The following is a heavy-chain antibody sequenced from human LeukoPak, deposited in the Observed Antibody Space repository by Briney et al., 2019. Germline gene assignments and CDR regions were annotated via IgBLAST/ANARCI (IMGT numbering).Heavy chain of an antibody. J-gene: IGHJ6*03. CDR3: ARGGYYDSSGYYSDYYMDV. V-gene: IGHV1-18*01. Sequence: ASVKVSCKASGYTLTSYGISWVRQAPGQGLEWMGWISAYNGNTNYAQKLQGRVTMTTDTSTSTAYMELRSLRFDDTAVYYCARGGYYDSSGYYSDYYMDVWGKGTTVTISS. CDR2: ISAYNGNT. D-gene: IGHD3-22*01. CDR1: GYTLTSYG.